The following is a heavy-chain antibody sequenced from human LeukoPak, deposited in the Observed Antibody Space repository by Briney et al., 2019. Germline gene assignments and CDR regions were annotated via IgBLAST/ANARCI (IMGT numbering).Heavy chain of an antibody. Sequence: GGSLRLSCAASGFTFSNYWIHWVRHAPGKGLVWVSRINPDGSTTSYADSVKGRFTISRDNAKNTLYLQMNSLRAEDTAVYYCARDLTGDLDYWGQGTLVTVSS. CDR2: INPDGSTT. D-gene: IGHD7-27*01. CDR3: ARDLTGDLDY. V-gene: IGHV3-74*01. CDR1: GFTFSNYW. J-gene: IGHJ4*02.